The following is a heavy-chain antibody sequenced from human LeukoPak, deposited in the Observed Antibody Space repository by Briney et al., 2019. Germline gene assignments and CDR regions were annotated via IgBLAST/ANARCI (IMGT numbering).Heavy chain of an antibody. Sequence: ASVKVSCKASGYTFRNYGIMWVRQAPGQGLEWMGWISGYNGNANYAQKFQGRVTITADESTGTAYMELSSLRSEDTAVYYCARVVGATSAWFDPWGQGTLVTVSS. CDR1: GYTFRNYG. CDR3: ARVVGATSAWFDP. CDR2: ISGYNGNA. D-gene: IGHD1-26*01. J-gene: IGHJ5*02. V-gene: IGHV1-18*01.